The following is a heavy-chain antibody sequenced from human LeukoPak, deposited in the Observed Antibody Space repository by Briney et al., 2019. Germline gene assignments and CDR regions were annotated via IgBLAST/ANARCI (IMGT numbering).Heavy chain of an antibody. V-gene: IGHV3-30*18. D-gene: IGHD3-22*01. J-gene: IGHJ4*02. CDR3: AKITISGYYYPAGVDY. Sequence: GSLRLSCAASGFTFSTYGMHWVRQAPGKGLEWVAVISHDGSNKYYAGSVKGRFTISRDNSKNTLYLQMNSLRAEDTAVYYCAKITISGYYYPAGVDYWGQGTLVTVSS. CDR2: ISHDGSNK. CDR1: GFTFSTYG.